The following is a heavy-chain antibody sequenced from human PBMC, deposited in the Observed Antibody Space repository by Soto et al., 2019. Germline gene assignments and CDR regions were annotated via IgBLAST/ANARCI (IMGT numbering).Heavy chain of an antibody. D-gene: IGHD3-10*01. CDR1: GGSFSDYY. CDR3: ARGYGPIDY. J-gene: IGHJ4*02. CDR2: INHSGST. Sequence: LSLTCAVYGGSFSDYYWSWIRQPPGKGLEWIGEINHSGSTNYNPSLKSRVTISVDTSKNQFSLKLTSVTAADAALYYCARGYGPIDYWGQGTLVTVSS. V-gene: IGHV4-34*01.